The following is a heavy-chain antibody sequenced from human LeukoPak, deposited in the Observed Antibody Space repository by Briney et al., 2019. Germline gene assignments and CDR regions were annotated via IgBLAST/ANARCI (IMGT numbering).Heavy chain of an antibody. CDR2: ISGSGGST. CDR1: GFTFSSYA. CDR3: ATQGEHSYDSNRSGYFQH. J-gene: IGHJ1*01. V-gene: IGHV3-23*01. Sequence: GRSLRLSCAASGFTFSSYAMSWVRQAPGKGLEWVSAISGSGGSTYYADSVKGRFTISRDNSKNTLYLQMNSLRAEDTAVYYCATQGEHSYDSNRSGYFQHWGQGTLVTVSS. D-gene: IGHD3-22*01.